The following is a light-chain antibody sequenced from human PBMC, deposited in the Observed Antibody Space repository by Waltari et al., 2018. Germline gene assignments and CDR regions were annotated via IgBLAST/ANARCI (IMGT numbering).Light chain of an antibody. J-gene: IGKJ4*01. Sequence: DIVVTQSPLSLPVTPGEPASISCRSSQSLLSSNGYNYLDWYLQKPGQSPQLLIYLGSNRASGVPDRVSGSGSGTDFTLKISRVDAEDVGVYYCIQTLQTPLTFGGGTKVEIK. CDR3: IQTLQTPLT. V-gene: IGKV2-28*01. CDR2: LGS. CDR1: QSLLSSNGYNY.